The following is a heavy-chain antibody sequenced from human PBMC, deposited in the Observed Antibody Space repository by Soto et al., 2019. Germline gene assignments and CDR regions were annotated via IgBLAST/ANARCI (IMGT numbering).Heavy chain of an antibody. CDR1: GYTFTSYW. V-gene: IGHV5-51*01. CDR2: IYPGDSDT. Sequence: GESLKISCEGSGYTFTSYWIAWVRQMPGKGLEWMGIIYPGDSDTRYSPSFQGQVTISADKSISTAYLQWSSLKASDTAVYYCARRAYSTEELDYWGQGTPVTVSS. D-gene: IGHD2-2*01. CDR3: ARRAYSTEELDY. J-gene: IGHJ4*02.